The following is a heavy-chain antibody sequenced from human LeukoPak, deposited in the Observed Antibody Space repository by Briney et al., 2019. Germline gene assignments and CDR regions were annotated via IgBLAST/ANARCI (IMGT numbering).Heavy chain of an antibody. CDR3: ARGGNYYDSGGRNYYYYGLDV. J-gene: IGHJ6*02. Sequence: ASVKVSCKASGYTFTGYYMHWVRQAPGQGLEWMGWISAYNGNTNYAQKLQGRVTMTTDTSTSTGNMELRSLRSDDTAVYYCARGGNYYDSGGRNYYYYGLDVWGQGTTVTVSS. CDR2: ISAYNGNT. D-gene: IGHD3-22*01. V-gene: IGHV1-18*04. CDR1: GYTFTGYY.